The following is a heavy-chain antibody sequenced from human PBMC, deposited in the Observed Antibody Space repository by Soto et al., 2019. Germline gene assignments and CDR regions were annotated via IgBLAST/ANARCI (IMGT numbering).Heavy chain of an antibody. D-gene: IGHD3-10*01. CDR1: GFTFSSYA. Sequence: QVQLVESGGGVVQPGRSLRLSCAASGFTFSSYAMHWVRQAPGKGLEWVAVISYDGRNKYYADSVKGRFTISRDNPKNTVYLQMNSLRAEGAAVYYCASDGTSLLGFSVPNLHHDAFDIWGQGTMVTVSS. V-gene: IGHV3-30-3*01. CDR3: ASDGTSLLGFSVPNLHHDAFDI. J-gene: IGHJ3*02. CDR2: ISYDGRNK.